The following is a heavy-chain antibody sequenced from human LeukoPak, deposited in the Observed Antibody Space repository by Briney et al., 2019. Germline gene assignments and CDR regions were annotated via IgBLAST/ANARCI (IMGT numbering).Heavy chain of an antibody. CDR2: INSDGSST. J-gene: IGHJ4*02. Sequence: GGSLGLSCAASGFTFSSYWMHWVRQAPGKGLVWVSRINSDGSSTSYVDSVKGRFTISRDNAKNTLYLQMNSLRAEDTAVYYCARGPSGATYYYDSSGYDYWGQGTLVTVSS. D-gene: IGHD3-22*01. V-gene: IGHV3-74*01. CDR1: GFTFSSYW. CDR3: ARGPSGATYYYDSSGYDY.